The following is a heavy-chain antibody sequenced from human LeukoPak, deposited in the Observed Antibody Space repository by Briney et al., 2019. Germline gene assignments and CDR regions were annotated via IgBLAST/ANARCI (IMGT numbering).Heavy chain of an antibody. J-gene: IGHJ4*02. Sequence: PGGSLRLSCAASGFTFSSYSMNWVRQAPGKGLEWVSSISSSSSYIYYADTVKGRFTISRDNAKNSLYLQMNSLRAEDTAVYYCARDSDIAVAGTIDYWGQGTLVTVSS. D-gene: IGHD6-19*01. CDR3: ARDSDIAVAGTIDY. CDR1: GFTFSSYS. V-gene: IGHV3-21*01. CDR2: ISSSSSYI.